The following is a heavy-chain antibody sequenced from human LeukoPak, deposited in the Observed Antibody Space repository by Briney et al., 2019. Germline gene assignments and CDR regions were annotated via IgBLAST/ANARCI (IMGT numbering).Heavy chain of an antibody. CDR1: GFTFSDYY. Sequence: GGSLRLSCAASGFTFSDYYMSWIRQAPGKGLEWLSYVSSRGSSKFYADSVKGRFTLSRGNANNSLYLQVSSLRVDDTAVYYCARVVGGSGKQQNPYFYYYLDVWGKGTTVTVSS. J-gene: IGHJ6*03. CDR3: ARVVGGSGKQQNPYFYYYLDV. D-gene: IGHD3-10*01. V-gene: IGHV3-11*01. CDR2: VSSRGSSK.